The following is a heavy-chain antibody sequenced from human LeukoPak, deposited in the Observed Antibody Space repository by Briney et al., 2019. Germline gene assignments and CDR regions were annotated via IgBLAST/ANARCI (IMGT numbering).Heavy chain of an antibody. V-gene: IGHV3-7*04. Sequence: GGSLRLSCAASGFTFSGSWMTWVRQAPGKGLEWVAIIKQDGSEKYYVDSVKGRFTISRDNAKNSLYLQMNSLRAEDTAVYYCARSSGSSGWYAFDIWGQGTMVTVSS. CDR1: GFTFSGSW. J-gene: IGHJ3*02. D-gene: IGHD6-19*01. CDR2: IKQDGSEK. CDR3: ARSSGSSGWYAFDI.